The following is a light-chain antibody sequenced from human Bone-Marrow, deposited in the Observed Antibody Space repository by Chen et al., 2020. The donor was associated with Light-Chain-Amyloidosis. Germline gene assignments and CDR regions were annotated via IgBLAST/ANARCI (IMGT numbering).Light chain of an antibody. CDR2: DDS. CDR3: QVWDRSSDRPV. Sequence: SYVLTQPSSVSVAPGQTATIACGGNNIGSTSVHWYQQTPGQAPLLVVYDDSDRPSVIPERLSGSNSGNTATLTISRVEAGDEADDYCQVWDRSSDRPVFGGGTKLTVL. J-gene: IGLJ3*02. V-gene: IGLV3-21*02. CDR1: NIGSTS.